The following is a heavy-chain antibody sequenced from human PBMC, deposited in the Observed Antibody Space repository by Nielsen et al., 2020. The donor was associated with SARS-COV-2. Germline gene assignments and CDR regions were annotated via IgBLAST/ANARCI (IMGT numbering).Heavy chain of an antibody. CDR3: ARDPLEVTVFRGVPEGPYYSDS. Sequence: ASVKVSCKASGYTFIDYYLHWVRQAPGQGLEWMGIIKPSEGDTNYAQKFQGRVTMTRDTSTRTVYLELTSLKSDDTAVYYCARDPLEVTVFRGVPEGPYYSDSWGQGTLVTVSS. CDR1: GYTFIDYY. V-gene: IGHV1-46*01. CDR2: IKPSEGDT. D-gene: IGHD3-10*01. J-gene: IGHJ4*02.